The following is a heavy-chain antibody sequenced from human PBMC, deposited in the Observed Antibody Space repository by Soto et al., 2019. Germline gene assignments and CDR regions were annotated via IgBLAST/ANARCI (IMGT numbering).Heavy chain of an antibody. CDR1: GGSISSGGYY. CDR3: AREPSI. J-gene: IGHJ4*02. V-gene: IGHV4-31*03. CDR2: IYYSGTT. Sequence: QVQLQESGPGLVKPSQTLSLTCTVSGGSISSGGYYWTWIRQHPGKCLEWIGYIYYSGTTYYNPSLKSRRTRSVGTSKSQFSLTLSSVTAADTAVYYCAREPSIWGQGTLVTVSS.